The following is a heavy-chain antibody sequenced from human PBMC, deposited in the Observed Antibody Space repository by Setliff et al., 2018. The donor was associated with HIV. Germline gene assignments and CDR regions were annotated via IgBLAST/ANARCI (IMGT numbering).Heavy chain of an antibody. CDR2: MYTSGST. V-gene: IGHV4-4*07. Sequence: SETLSLTCTVSGGSVSNYYWTWVRQPAGKGLEWIGRMYTSGSTNYNPSLKSRVTISVDTSKNQFSLKLSSVTAADTAVYYCASTGYSSGWSFDYWGQGTLVTVSS. CDR1: GGSVSNYY. CDR3: ASTGYSSGWSFDY. J-gene: IGHJ4*02. D-gene: IGHD6-19*01.